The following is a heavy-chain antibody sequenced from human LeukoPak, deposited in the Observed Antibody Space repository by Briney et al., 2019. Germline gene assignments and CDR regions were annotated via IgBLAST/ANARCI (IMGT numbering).Heavy chain of an antibody. CDR1: GFTFSSYW. D-gene: IGHD3-10*01. CDR2: IKQDGSEK. J-gene: IGHJ6*03. Sequence: GALRLSSAASGFTFSSYWMSWVRQAPGKGLEWVANIKQDGSEKYYVDSVKGRFTISRDNAKNSLYLQMNSLRAEDTAVYYCARDGSTVRDYYGSGSYYLYYYYYMDVWGKGTTVTVSS. V-gene: IGHV3-7*01. CDR3: ARDGSTVRDYYGSGSYYLYYYYYMDV.